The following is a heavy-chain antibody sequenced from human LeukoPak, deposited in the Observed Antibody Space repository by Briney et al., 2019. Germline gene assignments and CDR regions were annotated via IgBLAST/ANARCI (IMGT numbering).Heavy chain of an antibody. V-gene: IGHV3-23*01. CDR3: ARLRWLQLYYLDY. J-gene: IGHJ4*02. Sequence: GGSLRLSCAASGFTFSSYAMSWVRQAPGKGLEWVSAISGSGGSTYYADSVKGRFTISRDNSKNTLYLQMNSLRAEDTAVYYCARLRWLQLYYLDYWGQGTLVTVSS. CDR2: ISGSGGST. CDR1: GFTFSSYA. D-gene: IGHD5-24*01.